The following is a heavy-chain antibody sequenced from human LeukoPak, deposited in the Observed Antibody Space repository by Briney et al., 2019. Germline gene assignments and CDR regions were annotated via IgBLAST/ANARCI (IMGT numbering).Heavy chain of an antibody. CDR3: ASSHCSAGSCNWFDP. V-gene: IGHV3-23*01. J-gene: IGHJ5*02. Sequence: GGSLRLSCAASGFTFRSYAMTWVRQAPGKGLEWVSAISSTGGNTYYADSVKGRFTMSRDNMKKTVYLQMDSLRAEDTAVYYCASSHCSAGSCNWFDPWGQGTLVTVSS. CDR1: GFTFRSYA. D-gene: IGHD2-15*01. CDR2: ISSTGGNT.